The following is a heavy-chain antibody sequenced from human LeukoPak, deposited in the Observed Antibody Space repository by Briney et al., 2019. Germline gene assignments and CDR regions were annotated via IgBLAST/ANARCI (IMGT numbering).Heavy chain of an antibody. CDR1: GFTFSSYA. Sequence: GGSLRLSCAASGFTFSSYAMSWVRQAPGKGLEWVSRISNNGGSTYYTDAVKGRFTISRDNSKNTMSLQMNSLRAEDTAVYYCAKIGGHYYGSVLKGAFDIWGEGTMVTVSS. CDR2: ISNNGGST. CDR3: AKIGGHYYGSVLKGAFDI. V-gene: IGHV3-23*01. J-gene: IGHJ3*02. D-gene: IGHD3-10*01.